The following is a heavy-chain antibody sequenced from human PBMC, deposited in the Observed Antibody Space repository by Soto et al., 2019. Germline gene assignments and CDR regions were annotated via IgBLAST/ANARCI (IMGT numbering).Heavy chain of an antibody. D-gene: IGHD5-18*01. CDR1: GFTFSKYG. V-gene: IGHV3-33*01. J-gene: IGHJ4*01. CDR3: ARVPGRETAMGYFDN. Sequence: QPGGSLRLSCAASGFTFSKYGMHWVRQAPGKGLEWVALIWNDGIRKVYGDSVKGRFAISRDNSKNTLSLQMNNLGAEDTAVYYCARVPGRETAMGYFDNWGRGTLVTVSS. CDR2: IWNDGIRK.